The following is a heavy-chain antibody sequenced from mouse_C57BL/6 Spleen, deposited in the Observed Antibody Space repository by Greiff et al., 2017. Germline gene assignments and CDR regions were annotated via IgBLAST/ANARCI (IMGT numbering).Heavy chain of an antibody. D-gene: IGHD1-1*01. Sequence: QVQLQQPGAELVKPGASVKMSCKASGYTFTSYWITWVKQRPGQGLEWIGDIYPGSGSTNYNEKFKSKAKLTVDTSSSTAYMQLSSLTSEDSAVYACASPHYYGSSSDYYAMDYWGQGTSVTVSS. CDR1: GYTFTSYW. J-gene: IGHJ4*01. CDR3: ASPHYYGSSSDYYAMDY. CDR2: IYPGSGST. V-gene: IGHV1-55*01.